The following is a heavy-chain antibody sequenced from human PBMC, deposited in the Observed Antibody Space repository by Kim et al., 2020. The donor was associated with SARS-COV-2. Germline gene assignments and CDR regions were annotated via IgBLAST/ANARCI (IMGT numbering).Heavy chain of an antibody. D-gene: IGHD6-19*01. Sequence: AQGFTGRFVFSLDTSVSTAYLQISSLKAEDTAVYYCARVGSSGWYPFDYWGQGTLVTVSS. V-gene: IGHV7-4-1*02. CDR3: ARVGSSGWYPFDY. J-gene: IGHJ4*02.